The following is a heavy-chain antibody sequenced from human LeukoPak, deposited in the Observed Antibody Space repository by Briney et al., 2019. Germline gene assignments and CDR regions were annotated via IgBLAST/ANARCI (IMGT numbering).Heavy chain of an antibody. D-gene: IGHD7-27*01. CDR3: ARGLKLGIDY. Sequence: PSETLSLTCTVSGGSISSYYWSWIRQPPAKGLEWIGYIYYSGSTNYNPSLKSRVTISVDTSKNQFSLKLSSVTAADTAVYYCARGLKLGIDYWGQGTLVTVSS. CDR2: IYYSGST. V-gene: IGHV4-59*01. J-gene: IGHJ4*02. CDR1: GGSISSYY.